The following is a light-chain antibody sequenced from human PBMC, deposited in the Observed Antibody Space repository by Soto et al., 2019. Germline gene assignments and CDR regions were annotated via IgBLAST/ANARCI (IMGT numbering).Light chain of an antibody. V-gene: IGLV1-47*01. CDR2: WND. CDR3: SSYVNYNTFVI. Sequence: QSVLTQPPSASGTPGQRVTISCSGSKSNIGSNYVHWYQQLPETAPKLLIYWNDQRPSGVPDRFSGSKSGTSASLAISGLQAEDEADYYCSSYVNYNTFVIFGGGTKLTVL. CDR1: KSNIGSNY. J-gene: IGLJ2*01.